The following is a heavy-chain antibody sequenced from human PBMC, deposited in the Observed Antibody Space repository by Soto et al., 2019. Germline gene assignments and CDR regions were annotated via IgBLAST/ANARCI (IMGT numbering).Heavy chain of an antibody. CDR2: IYHSGST. CDR3: ARVNYDSSGYYGAGYYFDY. V-gene: IGHV4-38-2*01. J-gene: IGHJ4*02. CDR1: GYSISSGYY. Sequence: QVQLQESGPGLVKPSETLSLTCAVSGYSISSGYYWGWIRQPPGKGLEWIGSIYHSGSTYYNPSLKSRVTISVDTSKNQFSLKLSSVTAADTAVYYCARVNYDSSGYYGAGYYFDYWGQGTLVTVSS. D-gene: IGHD3-22*01.